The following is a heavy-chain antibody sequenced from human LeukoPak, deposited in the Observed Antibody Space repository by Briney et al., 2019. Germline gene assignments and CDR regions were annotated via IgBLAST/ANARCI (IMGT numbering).Heavy chain of an antibody. D-gene: IGHD3-10*01. CDR1: GFTFDDYA. CDR2: ISWNSGSI. J-gene: IGHJ3*02. CDR3: AKDGGLLWFGELSWGAFDI. Sequence: GGSLRLSCAASGFTFDDYAMHWVRQAPGKGLEWVSGISWNSGSIGYADSVKGRFTISRDNAKNSLYLQMNSLRAEDTALYHCAKDGGLLWFGELSWGAFDIWGQGTMVTVSS. V-gene: IGHV3-9*01.